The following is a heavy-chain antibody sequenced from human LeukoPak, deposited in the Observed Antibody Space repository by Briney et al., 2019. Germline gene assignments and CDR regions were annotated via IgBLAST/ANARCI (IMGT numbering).Heavy chain of an antibody. D-gene: IGHD1-26*01. CDR2: IYDSENT. Sequence: SETLSLTCTVSGGSISSGGYYWSWIRQHPGKGLEWIGYIYDSENTHYISSLKSRVTISVDTSKNQFSLKLSSVTAADTAVYYRARGATVEYFDHWGQGTLVTVSS. CDR1: GGSISSGGYY. V-gene: IGHV4-31*03. CDR3: ARGATVEYFDH. J-gene: IGHJ4*02.